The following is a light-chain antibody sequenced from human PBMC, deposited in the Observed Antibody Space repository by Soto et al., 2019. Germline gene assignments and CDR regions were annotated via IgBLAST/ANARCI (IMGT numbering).Light chain of an antibody. CDR3: QQYGSSPPYT. Sequence: EIVLTQSPGTLSLSPGERATLSCRASQSVSSSYLAWYQQKPGQAHRLLIYGASSRITGIPDRFSGSASGSAVTLTISTVEPTDSGLYYCQQYGSSPPYTFGKGTKVEIK. CDR1: QSVSSSY. J-gene: IGKJ2*01. CDR2: GAS. V-gene: IGKV3-20*01.